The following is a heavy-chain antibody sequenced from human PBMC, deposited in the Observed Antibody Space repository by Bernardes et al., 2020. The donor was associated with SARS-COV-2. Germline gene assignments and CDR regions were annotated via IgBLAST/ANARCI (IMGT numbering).Heavy chain of an antibody. D-gene: IGHD5-18*01. J-gene: IGHJ4*02. CDR3: AKKAGYGYALDS. CDR1: GFTFSSHD. V-gene: IGHV3-23*01. CDR2: FSGGGYDS. Sequence: GGSLRLSCTASGFTFSSHDMNWVRQAPGKGLEWVSSFSGGGYDSFYADSVRGRFTISRDNSKNTLYLQMNSLRVEDTAVYYCAKKAGYGYALDSWGQGTLVTVSS.